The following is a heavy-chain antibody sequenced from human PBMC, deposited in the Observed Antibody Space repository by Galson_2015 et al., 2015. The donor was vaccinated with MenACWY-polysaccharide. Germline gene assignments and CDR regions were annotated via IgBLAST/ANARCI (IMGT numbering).Heavy chain of an antibody. D-gene: IGHD2-2*01. J-gene: IGHJ3*02. V-gene: IGHV3-33*01. CDR1: GSRFSNSG. Sequence: SLRLSCAASGSRFSNSGMHRVRQAPGKGLEWVAVIQYDGSNKVYADSVKGRFTISRDNSKNTVFLEMNTLGVEDTAVYYCAREGSRIVFHAFDI. CDR2: IQYDGSNK. CDR3: AREGSRIVFHAFDI.